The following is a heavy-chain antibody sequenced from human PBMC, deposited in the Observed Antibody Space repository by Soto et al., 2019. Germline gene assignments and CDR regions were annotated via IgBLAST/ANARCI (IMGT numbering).Heavy chain of an antibody. J-gene: IGHJ6*02. D-gene: IGHD4-17*01. CDR2: IYHSGST. CDR1: GDSISSGGYY. CDR3: ARDQEVNYADYGGSDYYYGMDV. V-gene: IGHV4-31*03. Sequence: QVQLQESGPGLVKPSQTLSLTCTVSGDSISSGGYYWSWIRQHPGKGLEWIGYIYHSGSTYYNPSLKSRVIISVDTSKNQFSLKLSSVTAADTAVYFCARDQEVNYADYGGSDYYYGMDVWGQGTTVTVSS.